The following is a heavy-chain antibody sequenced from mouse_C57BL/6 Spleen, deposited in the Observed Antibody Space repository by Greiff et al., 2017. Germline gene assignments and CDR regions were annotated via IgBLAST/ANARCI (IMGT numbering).Heavy chain of an antibody. CDR2: IYPRSGNT. Sequence: QVQLQQSGAELARPGASVKLSCKASGYTFTSYGISWVKQRTGQGLEWIGEIYPRSGNTYYNEKFKGKATLTADTSSSTAYMGLRSLTSEDSAVYFGASGGKDAMDDWGQGTSVTVSS. J-gene: IGHJ4*01. V-gene: IGHV1-81*01. D-gene: IGHD1-3*01. CDR3: ASGGKDAMDD. CDR1: GYTFTSYG.